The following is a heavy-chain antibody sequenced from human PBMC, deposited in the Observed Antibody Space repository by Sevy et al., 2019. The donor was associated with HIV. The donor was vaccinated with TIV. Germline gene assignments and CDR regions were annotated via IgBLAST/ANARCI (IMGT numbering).Heavy chain of an antibody. D-gene: IGHD3-22*01. CDR1: GFTFNNYW. J-gene: IGHJ3*02. CDR2: INEDGSRR. CDR3: AKNRGYFSYDI. Sequence: GGSLRLSCVASGFTFNNYWMDWVRQAQGKGREWVPHINEDGSRRYFVDSVKEQFTISRENAENLLFLQMNSLRVDDSAVYYCAKNRGYFSYDIWGQGTLVTVSS. V-gene: IGHV3-7*01.